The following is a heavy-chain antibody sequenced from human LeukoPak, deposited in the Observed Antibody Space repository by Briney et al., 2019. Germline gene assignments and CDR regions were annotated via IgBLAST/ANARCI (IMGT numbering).Heavy chain of an antibody. J-gene: IGHJ4*02. Sequence: PSETLSLTCTVSGGSISSYYWSWIRQPPGKGLEYIGFIYHSGSTNYNPSLKSRVTMSVDKSKNQCSLRLSSVTAADTAIYFCARSTQDSSTSFDYWGQGTLVTVSS. CDR3: ARSTQDSSTSFDY. CDR2: IYHSGST. CDR1: GGSISSYY. V-gene: IGHV4-59*01. D-gene: IGHD6-6*01.